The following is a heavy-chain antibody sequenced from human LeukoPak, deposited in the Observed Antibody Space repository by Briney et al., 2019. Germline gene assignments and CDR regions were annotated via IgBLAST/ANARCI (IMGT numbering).Heavy chain of an antibody. CDR1: GGSISSSSYY. Sequence: SETLSLTCTVSGGSISSSSYYWGWIRQPPGKGLEWIGSIYYSGSTYYNPSLKSRVTISVDTSKNQFSLKLSSVTAADTAVYYCARGLWFGDPTVDYWGQGTLVTVSS. J-gene: IGHJ4*02. CDR3: ARGLWFGDPTVDY. V-gene: IGHV4-39*01. D-gene: IGHD3-10*01. CDR2: IYYSGST.